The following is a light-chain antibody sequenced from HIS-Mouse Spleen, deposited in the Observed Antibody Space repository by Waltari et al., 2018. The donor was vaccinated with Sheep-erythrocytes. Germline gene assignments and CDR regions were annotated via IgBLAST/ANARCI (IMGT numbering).Light chain of an antibody. V-gene: IGLV2-11*01. CDR3: CSYAGSYNHV. Sequence: QSALTQPRSVSGSPGQSVTISCTGTSSDVGGYNYVSWYQQHPGKAPKLMIYYVSRRSSGVDDCFSGSKSGNTASLTISELQADDEADYYCCSYAGSYNHVFATGTKVTVL. J-gene: IGLJ1*01. CDR1: SSDVGGYNY. CDR2: YVS.